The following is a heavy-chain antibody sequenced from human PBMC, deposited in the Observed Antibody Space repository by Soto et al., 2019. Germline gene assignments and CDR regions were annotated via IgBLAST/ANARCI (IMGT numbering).Heavy chain of an antibody. V-gene: IGHV1-46*03. Sequence: ASVKVSCKASGYTFTSYYMHWVRQAPGQGLEWMGIINPSGGSTSYAQKFQGRVTMTRDTSTSTVYMELSSLRSEATAVYYCAIVLPIVVHLGEVSFFLGFYYYMDVWGKENTVTVAS. CDR1: GYTFTSYY. CDR2: INPSGGST. CDR3: AIVLPIVVHLGEVSFFLGFYYYMDV. D-gene: IGHD3-16*02. J-gene: IGHJ6*03.